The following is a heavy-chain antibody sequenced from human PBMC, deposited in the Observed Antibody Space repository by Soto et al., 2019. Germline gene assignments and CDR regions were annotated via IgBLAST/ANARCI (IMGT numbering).Heavy chain of an antibody. J-gene: IGHJ6*02. V-gene: IGHV3-30-3*01. Sequence: PGGSLRLSCAASGFTFSSYAMHWVRQAPGKGLEWVAVISYDGSNKYYADSVKGRFTISRDNSKNTLCLQMNSLRAEDTAVYYCARTLLSSAAVWYYYGMDVWGQGATVTVSS. CDR1: GFTFSSYA. CDR3: ARTLLSSAAVWYYYGMDV. CDR2: ISYDGSNK. D-gene: IGHD6-19*01.